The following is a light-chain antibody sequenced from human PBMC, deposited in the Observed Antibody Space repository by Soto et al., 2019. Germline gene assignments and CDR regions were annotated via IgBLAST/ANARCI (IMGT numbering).Light chain of an antibody. CDR3: SSYTSSSTPVV. CDR1: SSDVGGYNY. Sequence: QSALTQPASVSGSPGQSLTISCTGTSSDVGGYNYVSWYQQHPGKAPKLMIYDVSNRPSGASNRFSGSKSGNTASLTISGLQAEDEADYYCSSYTSSSTPVVFGGGTKLTVL. CDR2: DVS. V-gene: IGLV2-14*01. J-gene: IGLJ2*01.